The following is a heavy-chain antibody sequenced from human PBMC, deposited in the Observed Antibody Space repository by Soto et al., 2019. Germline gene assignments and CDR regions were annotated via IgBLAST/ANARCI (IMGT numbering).Heavy chain of an antibody. J-gene: IGHJ6*02. CDR2: IIPIFGTA. CDR1: GGTFSSYA. V-gene: IGHV1-69*13. CDR3: ARDRYSSSDLYYYYGMDV. D-gene: IGHD6-6*01. Sequence: GASVKVSCKASGGTFSSYAISWVRQAPGQGLEWMGGIIPIFGTANYAQKFQGRVTITADESTSTAYMELSSLRSEDTAVYYCARDRYSSSDLYYYYGMDVWGQGTTVTVS.